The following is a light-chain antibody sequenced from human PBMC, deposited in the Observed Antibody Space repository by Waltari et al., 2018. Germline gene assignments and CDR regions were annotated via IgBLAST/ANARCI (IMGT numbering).Light chain of an antibody. CDR1: QTINNNF. Sequence: IVLTQSPDTLSLSPGQRATLSCRASQTINNNFLVWYQQKPGQAPRLIIHGASSRATGFPDRFSGSGSGTDFTLTISSLEPEDFAVYCCQQYDGSVLTFGGGTKVEI. J-gene: IGKJ4*01. CDR3: QQYDGSVLT. V-gene: IGKV3-20*01. CDR2: GAS.